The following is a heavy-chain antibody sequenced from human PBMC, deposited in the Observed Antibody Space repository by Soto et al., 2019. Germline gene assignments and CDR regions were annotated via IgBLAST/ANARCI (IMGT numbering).Heavy chain of an antibody. CDR1: GFTFSNAW. Sequence: GGSLRLSCAASGFTFSNAWMSWVRQAPGKGLEWVGRIKSKTDGGTTDYAAPVKGRFTISRDDSKNTLYLQMNSLKTEDTAVYYCTNDSSSPYYYYYGMDVWGQGTTVTVS. V-gene: IGHV3-15*01. D-gene: IGHD6-6*01. CDR3: TNDSSSPYYYYYGMDV. J-gene: IGHJ6*02. CDR2: IKSKTDGGTT.